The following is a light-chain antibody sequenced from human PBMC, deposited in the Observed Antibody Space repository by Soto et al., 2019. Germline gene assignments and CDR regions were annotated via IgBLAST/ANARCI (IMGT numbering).Light chain of an antibody. J-gene: IGKJ1*01. Sequence: EIVMTQSPATLSVSPGERATLSCRASQSVSSNLAWYQQQPGQAPRLLIYGASTRVTGIPARFSGGGSGTEFTLTISSLQSEDFAVYYCQQYNNWPGTFGQGTKVAIK. V-gene: IGKV3-15*01. CDR3: QQYNNWPGT. CDR1: QSVSSN. CDR2: GAS.